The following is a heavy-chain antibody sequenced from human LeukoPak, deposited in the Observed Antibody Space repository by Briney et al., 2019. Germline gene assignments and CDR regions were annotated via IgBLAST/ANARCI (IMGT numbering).Heavy chain of an antibody. J-gene: IGHJ6*03. V-gene: IGHV4-39*07. CDR1: GGSISSSSYY. CDR3: ARDSTYYYYMDV. CDR2: IYYSGST. D-gene: IGHD1-26*01. Sequence: SETLSLTCTVSGGSISSSSYYWGWIRQPPGKGLEWIGSIYYSGSTYYNPSLKSRVTISVDTSKNQFSLKLSSATAADTAVYYCARDSTYYYYMDVWGKGTTVTVSS.